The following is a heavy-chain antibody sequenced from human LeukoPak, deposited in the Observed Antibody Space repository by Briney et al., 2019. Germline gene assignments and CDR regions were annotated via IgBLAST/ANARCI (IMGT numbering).Heavy chain of an antibody. CDR3: ARLGPGQWELPYYFDY. D-gene: IGHD1-26*01. CDR1: GYTFTSYD. V-gene: IGHV1-8*01. J-gene: IGHJ4*02. Sequence: ASVKVSCKASGYTFTSYDIKWVRQATGQGLEWMGWMNPNSGNTGYAQKFQGRVTMTRNTSISTAYMELSSLRSEDTAVYYCARLGPGQWELPYYFDYWGQGTLVTVSS. CDR2: MNPNSGNT.